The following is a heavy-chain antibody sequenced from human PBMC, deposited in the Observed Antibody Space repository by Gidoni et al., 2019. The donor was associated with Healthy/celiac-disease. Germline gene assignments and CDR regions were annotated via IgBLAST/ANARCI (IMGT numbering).Heavy chain of an antibody. CDR1: GGSISSSSYY. J-gene: IGHJ4*02. V-gene: IGHV4-39*01. CDR2: IYYSGST. CDR3: ASLRTSEDYGGLKSNTFDY. D-gene: IGHD4-17*01. Sequence: QLQLQESGPGLVKPSETLSLTCTVSGGSISSSSYYSGWIRQPPGKGLEWIGSIYYSGSTYYNPSLKSRVTISVDTSKNQFSLKLSSVTAADTAVYYCASLRTSEDYGGLKSNTFDYWGQGTLVTVSS.